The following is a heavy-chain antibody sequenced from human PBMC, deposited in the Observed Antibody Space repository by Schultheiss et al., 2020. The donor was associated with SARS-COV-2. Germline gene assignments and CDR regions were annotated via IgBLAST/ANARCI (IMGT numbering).Heavy chain of an antibody. V-gene: IGHV3-23*01. CDR1: GFTFSSYA. CDR2: ISGSGGST. CDR3: ARHGGRRGYNFWSENL. Sequence: GGSLRLSCAGSGFTFSSYAMSWVRQAPGKGLEWVSAISGSGGSTYYADSVKGRFTISRDNTNSLYLQMTSLTADDTAVYYCARHGGRRGYNFWSENLWGQGTLVTVSS. J-gene: IGHJ4*02. D-gene: IGHD3-3*01.